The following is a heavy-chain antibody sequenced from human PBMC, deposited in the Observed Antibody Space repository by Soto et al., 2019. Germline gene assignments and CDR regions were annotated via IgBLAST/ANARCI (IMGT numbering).Heavy chain of an antibody. Sequence: QVQLQQWGAGLLKPSETLSLTCAVYGGSFSGYYWSWIRQPPGKGLEWIGEINHSGSTNYNPSLKSRVTISVDTSKNHFSLKLSSVTAADTAVYYCARGRSKVYWGQGTLVTVSS. CDR3: ARGRSKVY. V-gene: IGHV4-34*01. CDR1: GGSFSGYY. J-gene: IGHJ4*02. CDR2: INHSGST.